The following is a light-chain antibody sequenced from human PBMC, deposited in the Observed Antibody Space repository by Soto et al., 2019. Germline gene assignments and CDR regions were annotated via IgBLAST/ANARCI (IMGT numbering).Light chain of an antibody. J-gene: IGKJ1*01. CDR2: GAS. CDR1: QSVSSN. Sequence: EIVMTQSPATLSVSPAERATLSCRASQSVSSNLAWYQQKPGQAPSLLIYGASTRATGTPARFSGSGSGTDFTLTISSLEPEDFAVYYCQQRSNWPRTFGQGTKVDI. V-gene: IGKV3-15*01. CDR3: QQRSNWPRT.